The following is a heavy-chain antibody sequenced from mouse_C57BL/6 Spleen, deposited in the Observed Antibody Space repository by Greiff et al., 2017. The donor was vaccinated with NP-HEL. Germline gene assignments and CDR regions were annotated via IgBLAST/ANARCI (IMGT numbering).Heavy chain of an antibody. CDR3: ARGYDGYYGFAY. Sequence: QVQLQQPGTELVKPGASVKLSCKASGYTFTSYWMHRVKQRPGQGLEWIGNINPSNGGTNYNEKFKSKATLTVDKSSSTAYMQHSRLSYEDAAVYYCARGYDGYYGFAYWGQGTLVTVSA. V-gene: IGHV1-53*01. D-gene: IGHD2-3*01. J-gene: IGHJ3*01. CDR2: INPSNGGT. CDR1: GYTFTSYW.